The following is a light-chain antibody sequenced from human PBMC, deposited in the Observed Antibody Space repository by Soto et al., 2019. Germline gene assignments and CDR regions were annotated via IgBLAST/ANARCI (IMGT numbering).Light chain of an antibody. Sequence: QSALTQPRSVSGSPGQSVTISCTGTSSDVGGYYHVSWYQQNPGKAPKLMIYDVSKRPSGVPDRFSGSKSGNTASLTISGLQAEEEADYYCCSFAGSYTVVFGGGTNVTVL. J-gene: IGLJ2*01. V-gene: IGLV2-11*01. CDR3: CSFAGSYTVV. CDR1: SSDVGGYYH. CDR2: DVS.